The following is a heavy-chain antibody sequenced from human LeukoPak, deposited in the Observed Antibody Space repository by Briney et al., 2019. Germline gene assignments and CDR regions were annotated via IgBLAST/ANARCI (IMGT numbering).Heavy chain of an antibody. J-gene: IGHJ6*04. D-gene: IGHD3-10*01. CDR2: IYHSGST. Sequence: SETLSLTCAVSGYSISGGYYWGWIRQPPGKGLEWIGSIYHSGSTYYNPSLKSRVTISVDTSKNQFSLKLSSVTAADTAVYYCARDRVTMVRGVSYYYGMDVWGKGTTVTVSS. V-gene: IGHV4-38-2*02. CDR3: ARDRVTMVRGVSYYYGMDV. CDR1: GYSISGGYY.